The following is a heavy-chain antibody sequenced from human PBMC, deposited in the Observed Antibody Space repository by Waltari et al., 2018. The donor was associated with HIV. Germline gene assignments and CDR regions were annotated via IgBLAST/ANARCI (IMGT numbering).Heavy chain of an antibody. Sequence: EVQLVESGGGLVEPGGSLRLSCAASGFTFSDPSMNGVRQAPGKGLEWVSSISKNSDYIYYAASVKGRFTISRDNAKKSVYLQMNSLRVEDTAVFYCTRRTPSGTYGMDVWGQGTTVTVSS. CDR2: ISKNSDYI. J-gene: IGHJ6*02. CDR3: TRRTPSGTYGMDV. D-gene: IGHD1-26*01. CDR1: GFTFSDPS. V-gene: IGHV3-21*01.